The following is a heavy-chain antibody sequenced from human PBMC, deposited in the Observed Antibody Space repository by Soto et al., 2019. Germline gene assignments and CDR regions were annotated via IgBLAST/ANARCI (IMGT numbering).Heavy chain of an antibody. Sequence: QVQLVESGGGVVQPGRSLRLSCAASGFTFSSYGMHWVRQAPGKGLEWVAVISYDGSNNYYADSVKGRFTISRDNSKNTLYQQMNSLRAEDTAVYYCAKDPRGYCSGGSCYFYGMDVWGQGTTVTVSS. V-gene: IGHV3-30*18. D-gene: IGHD2-15*01. CDR3: AKDPRGYCSGGSCYFYGMDV. J-gene: IGHJ6*02. CDR2: ISYDGSNN. CDR1: GFTFSSYG.